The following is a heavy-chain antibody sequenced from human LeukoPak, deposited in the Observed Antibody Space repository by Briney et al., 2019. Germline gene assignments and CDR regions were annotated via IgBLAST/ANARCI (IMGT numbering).Heavy chain of an antibody. Sequence: GESLKISCKGSGYSFTSYWIGWVRQMPGKGLEWMGIIYPGDSDTRYSPSFQGQVTISADKSISTAYLQWSSLKASDTAMYYCARLPYYYGSGSYSGFDYWGQGTLVTVSS. D-gene: IGHD3-10*01. CDR3: ARLPYYYGSGSYSGFDY. CDR2: IYPGDSDT. J-gene: IGHJ4*02. CDR1: GYSFTSYW. V-gene: IGHV5-51*01.